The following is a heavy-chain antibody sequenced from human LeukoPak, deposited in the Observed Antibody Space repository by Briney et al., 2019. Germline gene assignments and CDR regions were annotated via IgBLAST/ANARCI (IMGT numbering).Heavy chain of an antibody. CDR1: GITLSNYA. D-gene: IGHD3-10*01. Sequence: PGGSLRLSCVVSGITLSNYAMSWVRQAPGKGLEWVSGISGGAINTEYADSVKGRFTISRDNSLNTLYLQMNSLRAEDTAVYFCARRGIVIRGLLIIGFHKEAYYFDYWGQGVLVTVSS. V-gene: IGHV3-23*01. CDR3: ARRGIVIRGLLIIGFHKEAYYFDY. CDR2: ISGGAINT. J-gene: IGHJ4*02.